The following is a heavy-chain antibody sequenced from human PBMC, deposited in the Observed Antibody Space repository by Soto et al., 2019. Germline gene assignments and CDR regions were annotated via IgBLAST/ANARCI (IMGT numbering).Heavy chain of an antibody. CDR3: DRGGGYDSFEF. V-gene: IGHV4-30-2*06. J-gene: IGHJ4*02. D-gene: IGHD2-15*01. Sequence: SETLSDPCSVSGVTMSSGGYTCSWVLQSPGQGLEWLGYISHLETTCYNPSSKSRLSLSIDRNRHQFSLSLSSMTAADKALYCCDRGGGYDSFEFWGQRIHVTVS. CDR2: ISHLETT. CDR1: GVTMSSGGYT.